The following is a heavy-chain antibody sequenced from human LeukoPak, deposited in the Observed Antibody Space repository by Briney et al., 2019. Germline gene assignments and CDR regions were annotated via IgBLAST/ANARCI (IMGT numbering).Heavy chain of an antibody. CDR1: GFTFSNNW. V-gene: IGHV3-74*01. CDR3: ARSNSHGFEI. Sequence: GGSLRLSCVASGFTFSNNWMHWVRQAPGKGLVWVSRINSDGSSTSYADSVQGRFTISRDNAKNTLYLQMNGLRAEDTAVYFCARSNSHGFEIRGQGTMVTVSS. J-gene: IGHJ3*02. CDR2: INSDGSST.